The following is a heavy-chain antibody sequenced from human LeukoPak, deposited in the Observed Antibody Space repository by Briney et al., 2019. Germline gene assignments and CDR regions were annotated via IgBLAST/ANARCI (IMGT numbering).Heavy chain of an antibody. CDR3: AKVSRYCSGGSCYYHPFDY. CDR2: ISAGSGNT. J-gene: IGHJ4*02. D-gene: IGHD2-15*01. Sequence: GGSLRLSCAASGFTFSTYAMSWVRQAPGKGLEWVSTISAGSGNTYYAASVEGRFTISRDNSKNTLYLQMNSLRAEDTALYYCAKVSRYCSGGSCYYHPFDYWGQGTLVTVSS. CDR1: GFTFSTYA. V-gene: IGHV3-23*01.